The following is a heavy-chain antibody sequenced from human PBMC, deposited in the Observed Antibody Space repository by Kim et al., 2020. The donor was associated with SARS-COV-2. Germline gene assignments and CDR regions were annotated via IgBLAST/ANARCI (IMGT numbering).Heavy chain of an antibody. D-gene: IGHD3-9*01. CDR2: ISSSSSYI. V-gene: IGHV3-21*01. CDR3: AREGILTGYYRSELANDY. Sequence: GGSLRLSCAASGFTFSSYSMNWVRQAPGKGLEWVSSISSSSSYIYYADSVKGRFTISRDNAKNSLYLQMNSLRAEDTAVYYCAREGILTGYYRSELANDYWGQGTLVTVSS. CDR1: GFTFSSYS. J-gene: IGHJ4*02.